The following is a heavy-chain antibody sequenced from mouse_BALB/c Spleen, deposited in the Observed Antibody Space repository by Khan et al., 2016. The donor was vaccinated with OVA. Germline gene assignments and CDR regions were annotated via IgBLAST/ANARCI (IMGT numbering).Heavy chain of an antibody. CDR3: ASGGYWYFDV. V-gene: IGHV9-3-1*01. D-gene: IGHD1-1*02. CDR2: INTYTGET. CDR1: GYTFTNYG. J-gene: IGHJ1*01. Sequence: QVQLQQSGPELKKPGETVKISCKASGYTFTNYGMNWVKQAPGKGLKWMGWINTYTGETTYADDFKGRFAFSLETSASTAYLQINNLKNEDTATYFCASGGYWYFDVWGAGTTVTVSS.